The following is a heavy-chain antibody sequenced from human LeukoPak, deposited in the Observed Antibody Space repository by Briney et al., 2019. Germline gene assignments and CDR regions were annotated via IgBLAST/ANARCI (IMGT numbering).Heavy chain of an antibody. Sequence: GASVKVSCKASGYTFINYYIHWVRQAPGQGLEWMGKINPSGGSIVYAQKFQVRVTMTRDTSTSTVHMELSSLRSEDTAVYFCARGVELLGYCSSTSCNAWFDPWGQGTLVTVSS. J-gene: IGHJ5*02. D-gene: IGHD2-2*01. CDR3: ARGVELLGYCSSTSCNAWFDP. CDR1: GYTFINYY. V-gene: IGHV1-46*01. CDR2: INPSGGSI.